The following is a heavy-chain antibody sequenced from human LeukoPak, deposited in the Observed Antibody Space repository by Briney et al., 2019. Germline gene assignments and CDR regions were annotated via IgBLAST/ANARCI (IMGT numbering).Heavy chain of an antibody. CDR2: VNQDGGAE. Sequence: RTGGSLRLSCAASGFTFSSYWMTWVRQAPGKGLEWVANVNQDGGAEYNVDSVKGRFTISRDNAKNSLYLQLNSLRAEDTAVYYCAREAPAAAGESSGYYYYMDVWGKGTTVTVSS. CDR3: AREAPAAAGESSGYYYYMDV. D-gene: IGHD6-13*01. J-gene: IGHJ6*03. CDR1: GFTFSSYW. V-gene: IGHV3-7*01.